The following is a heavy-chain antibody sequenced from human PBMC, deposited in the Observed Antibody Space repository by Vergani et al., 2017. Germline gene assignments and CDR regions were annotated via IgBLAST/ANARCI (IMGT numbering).Heavy chain of an antibody. Sequence: QVQLQQWGAGLLKPSETLSLTCAVYGGSFSGYYWSWIRQPPGKGLEWIGEINHSGSTNYNPSLKSRVTISVDTSKNRFSLKLSSVTAADTAVYYCASSLYYGSGSYYLRKAHFDYWGQGTLVTVSS. J-gene: IGHJ4*02. CDR1: GGSFSGYY. CDR2: INHSGST. V-gene: IGHV4-34*01. CDR3: ASSLYYGSGSYYLRKAHFDY. D-gene: IGHD3-10*01.